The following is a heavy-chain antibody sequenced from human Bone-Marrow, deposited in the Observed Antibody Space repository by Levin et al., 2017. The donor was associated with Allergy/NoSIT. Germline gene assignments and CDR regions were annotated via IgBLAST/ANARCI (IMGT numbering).Heavy chain of an antibody. Sequence: PGGSLRLSCAASGFTISSKYMIWVRQAPGKGLEWVSIFYSGGNRYYADSVKGRCTISRDSSTNTLVLQMNSLIVEDTAVDYCARARDEKFIGLQFDSWGQGTPVIVSS. J-gene: IGHJ4*02. CDR2: FYSGGNR. CDR1: GFTISSKY. CDR3: ARARDEKFIGLQFDS. V-gene: IGHV3-66*01. D-gene: IGHD5-24*01.